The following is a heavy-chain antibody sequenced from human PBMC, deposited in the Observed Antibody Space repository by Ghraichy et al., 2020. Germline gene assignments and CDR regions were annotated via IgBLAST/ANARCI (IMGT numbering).Heavy chain of an antibody. Sequence: LSLTCAASGFTVSSYAMSWVRQAPGKGLELVSAISGSGCSTYYADSVKGRFTISRDNSKNTLYLQMNSLRAEDTAVYYCAKDGQGDDFWSGYPDYYFDYWGQGTLVTVSS. CDR2: ISGSGCST. D-gene: IGHD3-3*01. V-gene: IGHV3-23*01. CDR3: AKDGQGDDFWSGYPDYYFDY. CDR1: GFTVSSYA. J-gene: IGHJ4*02.